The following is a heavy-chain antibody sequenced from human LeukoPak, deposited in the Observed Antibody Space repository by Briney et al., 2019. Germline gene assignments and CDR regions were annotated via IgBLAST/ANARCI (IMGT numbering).Heavy chain of an antibody. CDR2: ISAYNGNT. CDR3: ARDWASSPDYGDYVSAAAYYYYGMDV. Sequence: ASVKVSCKASGYTFTSYGISWVRQAPGQGLECMGWISAYNGNTNYAQKLQGRVTMTTDTSTSTAYMELRSLRSDDTAVYYCARDWASSPDYGDYVSAAAYYYYGMDVWGQGTTVTVSS. V-gene: IGHV1-18*01. CDR1: GYTFTSYG. J-gene: IGHJ6*02. D-gene: IGHD4-17*01.